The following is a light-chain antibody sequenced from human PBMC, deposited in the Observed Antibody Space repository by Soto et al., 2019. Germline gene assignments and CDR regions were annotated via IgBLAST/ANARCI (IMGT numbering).Light chain of an antibody. CDR2: KAT. Sequence: DIQMTQSPSTLSASVGDRVTITCRASQSISRWLAWYQQKPGKAPNLLIYKATSLESGVPSRSSGSGTGTELTLTIRSVRCVVLATYSCQEDKSYSALNFGGGTQVEI. J-gene: IGKJ4*01. V-gene: IGKV1-5*03. CDR3: QEDKSYSALN. CDR1: QSISRW.